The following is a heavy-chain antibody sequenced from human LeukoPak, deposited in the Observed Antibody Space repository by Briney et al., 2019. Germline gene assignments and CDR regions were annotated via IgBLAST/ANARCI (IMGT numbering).Heavy chain of an antibody. J-gene: IGHJ4*02. CDR2: ISSIRNYI. CDR3: ARDGDYGGNPV. D-gene: IGHD4-23*01. CDR1: KFTFSDYS. V-gene: IGHV3-21*04. Sequence: GGSLRLSCAASKFTFSDYSMSWVRQAPGKGLEWVSSISSIRNYIYYADSVKGRFTVSRDNAKNSLYLQMNSLRAEDTAVYYCARDGDYGGNPVWGQGTLVTVSS.